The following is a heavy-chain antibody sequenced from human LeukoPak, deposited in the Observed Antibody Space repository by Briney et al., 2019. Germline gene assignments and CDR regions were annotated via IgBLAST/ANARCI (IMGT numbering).Heavy chain of an antibody. CDR3: AKVGPLAFYYMDV. V-gene: IGHV3-30*02. CDR1: GFTFSSYG. Sequence: GGSLRLSCAASGFTFSSYGMHWVRQAPGKGLEWVAFIRYDGSNKYYADSVKGRFTISRDNSKNTLYLQMNSLRAEDRAVYYCAKVGPLAFYYMDVWGKGTTVTVSS. J-gene: IGHJ6*03. D-gene: IGHD3-10*01. CDR2: IRYDGSNK.